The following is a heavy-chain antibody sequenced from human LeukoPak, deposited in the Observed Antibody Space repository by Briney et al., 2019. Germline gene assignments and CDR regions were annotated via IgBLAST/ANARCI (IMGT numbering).Heavy chain of an antibody. D-gene: IGHD7-27*01. V-gene: IGHV2-5*01. CDR2: IYWNDDN. Sequence: SGPTLVKPTQTLTLTCSFSGFSLRSSEVGVAWIRQPPGKALEWLGIIYWNDDNRYRPSLERRLTFTKDTSKNQVVLRMTNMDPVDTATYYCAHLGLTRAGGLNYFYMDVWGKGTTVTVSS. CDR1: GFSLRSSEVG. CDR3: AHLGLTRAGGLNYFYMDV. J-gene: IGHJ6*03.